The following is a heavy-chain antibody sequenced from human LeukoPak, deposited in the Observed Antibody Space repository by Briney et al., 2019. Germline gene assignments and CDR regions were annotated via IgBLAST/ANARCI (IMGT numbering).Heavy chain of an antibody. CDR3: ARDRPRTKDSSGYYPYYFDY. D-gene: IGHD3-22*01. J-gene: IGHJ4*02. V-gene: IGHV1-69*05. CDR2: IIPIFGTA. Sequence: SVKLSCKASGGTFSSYAISWVRQAPGQGLEWMGGIIPIFGTANYAQKFQGRVTITTDESTSTAYMELSSLRSEDTAVYYCARDRPRTKDSSGYYPYYFDYWGQGTLVTVSS. CDR1: GGTFSSYA.